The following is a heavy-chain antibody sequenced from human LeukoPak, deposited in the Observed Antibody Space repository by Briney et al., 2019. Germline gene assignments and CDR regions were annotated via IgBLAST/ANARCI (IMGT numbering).Heavy chain of an antibody. CDR1: GFTVSSNY. J-gene: IGHJ5*02. CDR2: IYSGGTT. Sequence: GGSLRLSCAASGFTVSSNYMSWVRQAPGKGLEWVSVIYSGGTTNYADSVKGRFTISRDNSKNTLYLQMNSLRAEDTAVYYCAKEEGSSWYGYNWFDPWGQGTLVTVSS. D-gene: IGHD6-13*01. CDR3: AKEEGSSWYGYNWFDP. V-gene: IGHV3-53*05.